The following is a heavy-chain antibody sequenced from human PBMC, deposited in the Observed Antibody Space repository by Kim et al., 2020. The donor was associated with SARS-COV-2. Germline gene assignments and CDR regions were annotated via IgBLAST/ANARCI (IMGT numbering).Heavy chain of an antibody. CDR1: EFTFSTYS. D-gene: IGHD1-20*01. J-gene: IGHJ5*02. CDR3: ARGERGSLTGTAGYNWFDP. CDR2: IGSSGSFI. V-gene: IGHV3-21*01. Sequence: GGSLRLSCAASEFTFSTYSMTWVRQAPGEGLEWVSSIGSSGSFIYYADSVKGRFTISRDNANNSLYLQMNSLRAEDTAVYYCARGERGSLTGTAGYNWFDPWGQGTLVTVSS.